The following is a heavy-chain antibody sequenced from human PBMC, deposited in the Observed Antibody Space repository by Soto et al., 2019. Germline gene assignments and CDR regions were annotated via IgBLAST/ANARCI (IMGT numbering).Heavy chain of an antibody. CDR1: GFTFRHYA. CDR3: AKGGRQWLVTSDFPY. D-gene: IGHD6-19*01. V-gene: IGHV3-30*18. J-gene: IGHJ4*02. CDR2: VSHDGRNT. Sequence: VQLVESGGGVVQPGRSLRVSGAASGFTFRHYAMHWVRQAPGKGLARVAVVSHDGRNTHYADYVKGRFTISRDSSKHTVSLEMTSLRAQDTAVFYGAKGGRQWLVTSDFPYWGQGALVTVSS.